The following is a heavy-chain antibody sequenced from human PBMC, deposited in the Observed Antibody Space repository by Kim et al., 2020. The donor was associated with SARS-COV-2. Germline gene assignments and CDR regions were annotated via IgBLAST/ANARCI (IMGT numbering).Heavy chain of an antibody. D-gene: IGHD6-13*01. Sequence: SETLSLTCTVSGGSISSSSYYWGWIRQPPGKGLEWIGSIYYSGSTYYNPSLKSRVTISVDTSKNQFSLKLSSVTAADTSVYYCARHSGIAAADRSYYYYGMDVWGQGTTVTVSS. CDR3: ARHSGIAAADRSYYYYGMDV. J-gene: IGHJ6*02. CDR1: GGSISSSSYY. V-gene: IGHV4-39*01. CDR2: IYYSGST.